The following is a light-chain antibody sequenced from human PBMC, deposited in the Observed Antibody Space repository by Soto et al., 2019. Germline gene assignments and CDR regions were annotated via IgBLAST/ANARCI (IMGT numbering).Light chain of an antibody. CDR2: EVN. J-gene: IGLJ1*01. CDR1: SGVVGGYNY. Sequence: QSVLAQPPSASGSPGQSVAISCTGASGVVGGYNYVSWYQQHPGKAPKLMIYEVNKRPSGVPDRFSGCKSGNTASLTVSGLQAEDESDYYCSSYAGSSNVFGTGTKVTVL. CDR3: SSYAGSSNV. V-gene: IGLV2-8*01.